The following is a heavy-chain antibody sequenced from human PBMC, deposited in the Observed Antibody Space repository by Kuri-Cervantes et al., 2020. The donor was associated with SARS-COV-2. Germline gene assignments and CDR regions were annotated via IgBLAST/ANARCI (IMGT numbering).Heavy chain of an antibody. CDR1: GGSISSGSYY. V-gene: IGHV4-39*01. Sequence: SETLSLTCTVSGGSISSGSYYRGWIRQPPGKGLEWIGSIYYSGSTYYNPSLKSRVTISVDTSKNQFSLKLSSVTAADTAVYYCASITIFGVVKIWGQGTLVTVSS. J-gene: IGHJ4*02. D-gene: IGHD3-3*01. CDR2: IYYSGST. CDR3: ASITIFGVVKI.